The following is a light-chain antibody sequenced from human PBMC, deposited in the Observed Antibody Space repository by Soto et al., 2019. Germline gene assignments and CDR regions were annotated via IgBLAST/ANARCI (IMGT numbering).Light chain of an antibody. CDR1: QSISSW. J-gene: IGKJ1*01. CDR2: KAS. Sequence: DIQMTQSPSTLSASVGDRVTVTCRASQSISSWLAWDQQKPGKAPKLLIYKASTLDSGVPSRFSCGGSGTEFTLTISSLQPDDFATYYCQQYNRYSWTFGQGTKLEIK. V-gene: IGKV1-5*03. CDR3: QQYNRYSWT.